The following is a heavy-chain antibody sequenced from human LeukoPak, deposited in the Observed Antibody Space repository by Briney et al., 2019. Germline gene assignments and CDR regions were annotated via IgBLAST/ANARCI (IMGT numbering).Heavy chain of an antibody. V-gene: IGHV3-7*01. CDR1: GSTFSSYW. J-gene: IGHJ4*02. D-gene: IGHD3-9*01. Sequence: GGSLRLSCAASGSTFSSYWMSWVRQAPGKGLEWVANIKQDGSEKYYVDSVKGRFTISRDNAKNSLYLQMNSLRAEDTAVYYCARGHYDILTGNDYWGQGTLVTVSS. CDR3: ARGHYDILTGNDY. CDR2: IKQDGSEK.